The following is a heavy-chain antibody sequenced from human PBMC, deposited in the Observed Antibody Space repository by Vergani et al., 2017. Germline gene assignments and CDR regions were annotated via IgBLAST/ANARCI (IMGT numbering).Heavy chain of an antibody. CDR3: ARDRITHYYDSSGYYYHGMDV. CDR1: GFTFSSYA. CDR2: ISGSGGST. D-gene: IGHD3-22*01. V-gene: IGHV3-23*01. Sequence: EVQLLESGGGLVQPGGSLRLSCAASGFTFSSYAMSWVRQAPGKGLEWVSAISGSGGSTYYADSVKGRFTISRDNSKNTRYLQMNSLRAEDTAVYYCARDRITHYYDSSGYYYHGMDVWGQGTTVTVSS. J-gene: IGHJ6*02.